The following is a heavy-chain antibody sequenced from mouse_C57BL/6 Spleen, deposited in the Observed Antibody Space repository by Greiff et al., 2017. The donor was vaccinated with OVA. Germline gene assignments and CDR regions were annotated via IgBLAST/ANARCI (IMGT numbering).Heavy chain of an antibody. D-gene: IGHD1-1*01. CDR1: GFHINDYY. J-gene: IGHJ3*01. V-gene: IGHV14-2*01. Sequence: VQLQQSGAELVQPGASVKLSCTASGFHINDYYMHRVKQRTEQGLEWMSRLDPEDGETKYAPKFQGKANITADTSSNTAYLQLSSLTSEDTAGYYCARSYYGGSSCAYWGQGTLVTVSA. CDR2: LDPEDGET. CDR3: ARSYYGGSSCAY.